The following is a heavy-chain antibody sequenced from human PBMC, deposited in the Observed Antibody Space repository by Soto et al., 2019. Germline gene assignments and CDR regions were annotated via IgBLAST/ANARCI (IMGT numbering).Heavy chain of an antibody. J-gene: IGHJ1*01. D-gene: IGHD3-9*01. CDR2: INADSGDT. Sequence: QAHLVQSGAEVRKPGASVKVYGQALEHTSTIYYIHWVRQARGQGLEWMGWINADSGDTTYAEDFRGRVTFTRDTSTSTFHMELSRLRLDDTAMYFCATRDYDILTGYLHIWGQGTLITVSS. CDR3: ATRDYDILTGYLHI. V-gene: IGHV1-2*02. CDR1: EHTSTIYY.